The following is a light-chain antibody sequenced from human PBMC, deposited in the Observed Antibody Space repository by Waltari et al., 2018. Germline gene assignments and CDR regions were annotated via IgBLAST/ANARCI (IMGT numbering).Light chain of an antibody. V-gene: IGLV3-1*01. CDR2: QDN. CDR3: QTWDNTVHVV. CDR1: ELGNKY. J-gene: IGLJ2*01. Sequence: SYDLTQPPSVSVSPRPTATIPCSGDELGNKYVCWYQQKPGQSPLMVIYQDNKRPSGVPERFSGSNSGNTATLTISETQPMDEADYYCQTWDNTVHVVFGGGTKLTVL.